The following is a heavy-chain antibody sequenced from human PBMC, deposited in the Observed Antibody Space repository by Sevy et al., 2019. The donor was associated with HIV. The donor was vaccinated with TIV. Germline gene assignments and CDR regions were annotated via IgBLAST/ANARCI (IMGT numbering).Heavy chain of an antibody. Sequence: ASVKVSCKVSGYTLTELSIHWVRQSPGKGLEWMGGFDEDGETIYAQKFQGRVTMTEDTSTDTAYMELSSLRSEDTAVYYCSTHIVVGRDYWGQGTSVAVSS. CDR3: STHIVVGRDY. D-gene: IGHD2-2*01. V-gene: IGHV1-24*01. CDR2: FDEDGET. J-gene: IGHJ4*02. CDR1: GYTLTELS.